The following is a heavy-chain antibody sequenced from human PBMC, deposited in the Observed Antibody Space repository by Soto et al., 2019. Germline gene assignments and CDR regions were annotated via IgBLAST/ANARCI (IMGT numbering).Heavy chain of an antibody. V-gene: IGHV1-69*10. CDR2: TIPALGKT. Sequence: SVKVSCKTSGDNFKKNVFTWVRQAPGQGLEWMGGTIPALGKTHYIEKFQGRVTITVDDATRTVYMEVRDLNSADQAIYYYARGPFRPSAMDVWGQGTTVTVSS. J-gene: IGHJ6*02. CDR3: ARGPFRPSAMDV. CDR1: GDNFKKNV. D-gene: IGHD3-10*01.